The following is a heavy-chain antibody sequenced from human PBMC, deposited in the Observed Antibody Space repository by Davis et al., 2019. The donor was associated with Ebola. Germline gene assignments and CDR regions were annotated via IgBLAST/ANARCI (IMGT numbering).Heavy chain of an antibody. J-gene: IGHJ5*02. V-gene: IGHV3-30*03. D-gene: IGHD3/OR15-3a*01. CDR2: ISYDGSNK. CDR1: GFTFSSYG. CDR3: ASHQDLFVWFDP. Sequence: GESLKISCAASGFTFSSYGMHWVRQAPGKGLEWVAVISYDGSNKYYADSVKGRFTISRDNAKNSLYLQMNSLRAEDTAVYYCASHQDLFVWFDPWGQGTLVTVSS.